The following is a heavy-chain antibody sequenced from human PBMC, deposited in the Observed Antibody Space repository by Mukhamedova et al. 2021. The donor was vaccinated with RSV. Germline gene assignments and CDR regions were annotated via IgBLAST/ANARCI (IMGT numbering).Heavy chain of an antibody. CDR3: ARDGGGIVVVTDY. Sequence: EWVSYISSSSSTIYYADSVKGRFTISRDNAKNSLYLQMNSLRAGDTAVYYCARDGGGIVVVTDYWGQGTLVTVS. J-gene: IGHJ4*02. D-gene: IGHD3-22*01. CDR2: ISSSSSTI. V-gene: IGHV3-48*04.